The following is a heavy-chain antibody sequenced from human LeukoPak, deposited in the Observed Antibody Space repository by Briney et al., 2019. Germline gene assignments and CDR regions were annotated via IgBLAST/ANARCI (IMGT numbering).Heavy chain of an antibody. D-gene: IGHD3-22*01. CDR3: ARGLYDTSGYHFDY. CDR1: GGSISSDSYY. J-gene: IGHJ4*02. Sequence: SETLSLTCTVSGGSISSDSYYWSWIRQRPGLGLEWIGYVYYTGSTYYNPSLRSRTSLSLDTSEKQISLGLTSVTATDSAVYYCARGLYDTSGYHFDYWGRGTLVTVSS. CDR2: VYYTGST. V-gene: IGHV4-31*03.